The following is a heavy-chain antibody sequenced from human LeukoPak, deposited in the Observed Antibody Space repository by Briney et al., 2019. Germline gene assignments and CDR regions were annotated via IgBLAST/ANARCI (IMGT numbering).Heavy chain of an antibody. V-gene: IGHV3-53*01. D-gene: IGHD2-2*01. CDR1: GFSVGTNY. J-gene: IGHJ6*03. CDR3: ARSGEPGCSSTSCYPSMYYYYYMDV. CDR2: IYSGGNT. Sequence: GALRLSCAASGFSVGTNYMSWVRQAPGKGLEWVSVIYSGGNTYYADSVKGRFTISRDNSKNTLYLQMNSLRAEDTAVYYCARSGEPGCSSTSCYPSMYYYYYMDVWGKGTTVTVSS.